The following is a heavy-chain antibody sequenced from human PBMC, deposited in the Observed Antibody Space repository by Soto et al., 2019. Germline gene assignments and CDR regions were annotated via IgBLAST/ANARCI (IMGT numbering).Heavy chain of an antibody. Sequence: QVQLVESGGGVVQPGRSLRLSCAASGFTFSSYAMNWVRQAPGKGLEWVAVISYDGSNKYYADYLKGRFTISRDNSKNSLYLKMNRQRAEETAVYYCACEKGLRYFVWCSTAFDIWGQGTMVTVSS. CDR3: ACEKGLRYFVWCSTAFDI. D-gene: IGHD3-9*01. CDR2: ISYDGSNK. V-gene: IGHV3-30-3*01. J-gene: IGHJ3*02. CDR1: GFTFSSYA.